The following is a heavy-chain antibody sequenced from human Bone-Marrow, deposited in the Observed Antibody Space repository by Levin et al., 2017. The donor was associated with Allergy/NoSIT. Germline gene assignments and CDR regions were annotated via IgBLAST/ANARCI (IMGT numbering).Heavy chain of an antibody. V-gene: IGHV4-31*03. Sequence: PSETLSLTCTVSGGSITSGGYYWTWIRQHPGKGLEWIGYIFYSGITYYNPSLKSRLTISVDTSKNQFSLRLSSVIAADTAVYYCASFRGGLSVVWGQGTLVTVSS. CDR3: ASFRGGLSVV. CDR2: IFYSGIT. J-gene: IGHJ4*02. CDR1: GGSITSGGYY. D-gene: IGHD3-16*01.